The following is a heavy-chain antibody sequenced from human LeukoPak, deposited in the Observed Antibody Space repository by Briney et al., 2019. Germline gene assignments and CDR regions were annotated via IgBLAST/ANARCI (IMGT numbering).Heavy chain of an antibody. Sequence: SEALSLTCSVSGGSISSTSYYWGWIRQLPGKGLEWIASTYYSGSTYYNPSLKSRVTISVDTSKIQFSLKLSSVTAADTAVYYCARDASGSYSSWFDPWGQGTLVTVSS. CDR2: TYYSGST. V-gene: IGHV4-39*07. CDR3: ARDASGSYSSWFDP. D-gene: IGHD1-26*01. CDR1: GGSISSTSYY. J-gene: IGHJ5*02.